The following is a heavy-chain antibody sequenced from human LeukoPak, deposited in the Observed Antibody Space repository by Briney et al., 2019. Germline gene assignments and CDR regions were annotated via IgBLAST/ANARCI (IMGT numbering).Heavy chain of an antibody. Sequence: GGSLRLSCAASGFTFSDYSMNWVRQAPGKGLEWISYIGIDSGNTNYADSVEGRFTISGDKAKNSLYLQMNSLRVEDTAVYYCARDYKYAFDNWGQGTLVVVSS. CDR1: GFTFSDYS. J-gene: IGHJ4*02. D-gene: IGHD5-24*01. V-gene: IGHV3-48*01. CDR2: IGIDSGNT. CDR3: ARDYKYAFDN.